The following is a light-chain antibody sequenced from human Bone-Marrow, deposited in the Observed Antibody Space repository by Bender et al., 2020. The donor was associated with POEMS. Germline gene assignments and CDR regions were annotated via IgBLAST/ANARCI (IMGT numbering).Light chain of an antibody. CDR1: SRDIGTYNL. J-gene: IGLJ2*01. Sequence: QSALTQPASVSGSPGQSITISCTGASRDIGTYNLVSWYQQHPGKVPKLMIYEVSKRPSGVSNRFSGSKSGNTASLTISGLQAEDEADYYCSSYSSSSTFVLFGGGTKVTVL. CDR2: EVS. V-gene: IGLV2-14*02. CDR3: SSYSSSSTFVL.